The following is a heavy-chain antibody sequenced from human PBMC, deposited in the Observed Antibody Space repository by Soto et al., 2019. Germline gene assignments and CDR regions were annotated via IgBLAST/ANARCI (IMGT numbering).Heavy chain of an antibody. D-gene: IGHD3-10*01. J-gene: IGHJ6*02. CDR3: AKELWFGELSGYYGMDV. CDR2: ISGSGGST. Sequence: PGGSLRLSCAASGFTFSSYAMSWVRQAPGKGLEWVSAISGSGGSTYYADSVKGQFTISRDNSKNTLYLQMNSLRAEDTAVYYCAKELWFGELSGYYGMDVWGQGTTVTVSS. CDR1: GFTFSSYA. V-gene: IGHV3-23*01.